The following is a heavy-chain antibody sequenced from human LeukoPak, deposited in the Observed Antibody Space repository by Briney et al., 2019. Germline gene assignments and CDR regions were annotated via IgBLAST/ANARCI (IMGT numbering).Heavy chain of an antibody. V-gene: IGHV4-31*03. CDR1: GGSISSGGYY. CDR2: IYYSGST. CDR3: ARMGGDYDFDY. D-gene: IGHD4-17*01. J-gene: IGHJ4*02. Sequence: SETLSLTCTVSGGSISSGGYYWSWIRQHPGKGLEWIGYIYYSGSTYYNPSLKSRVTISVDTSKNQFSLKLSSVTAADTAAYYCARMGGDYDFDYWGQGTLVTVSS.